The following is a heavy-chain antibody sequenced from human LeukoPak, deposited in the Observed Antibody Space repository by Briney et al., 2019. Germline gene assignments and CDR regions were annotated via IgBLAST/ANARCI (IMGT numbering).Heavy chain of an antibody. CDR3: AGLIVNTGSFLKLDY. D-gene: IGHD1-26*01. CDR1: GVFISSNVYY. V-gene: IGHV4-39*01. Sequence: SETLSLTCSVSGVFISSNVYYWGWIRQPPGKGLEWIGSIFYSGSTYYNPSLESRVTISVDTSKSQFSLKLASVTATDTAVYYRAGLIVNTGSFLKLDYWDQGTLVIVSS. J-gene: IGHJ4*02. CDR2: IFYSGST.